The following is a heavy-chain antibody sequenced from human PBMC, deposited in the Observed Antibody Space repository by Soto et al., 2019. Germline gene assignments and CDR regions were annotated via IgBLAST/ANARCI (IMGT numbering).Heavy chain of an antibody. V-gene: IGHV1-2*02. CDR1: GYTFTGYY. CDR2: INPNSCDT. J-gene: IGHJ4*02. Sequence: QVQLVQSGAEVKKPGASVKVSCKASGYTFTGYYIHWVRQAPGQGLEWMGWINPNSCDTNYAQKMQGRVTMTRDTFIRTAYMELSRVRSDDTAVYYCARALATDYWGQGTLVTVSS. CDR3: ARALATDY.